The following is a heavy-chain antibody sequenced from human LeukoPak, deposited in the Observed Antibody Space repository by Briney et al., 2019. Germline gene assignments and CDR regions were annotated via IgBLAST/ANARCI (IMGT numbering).Heavy chain of an antibody. CDR3: AKDLTSRNYYGSGSYDFDY. V-gene: IGHV3-23*01. D-gene: IGHD3-10*01. CDR2: ISGSGGST. Sequence: PGGSLRLSCAVSGFTFSSYATSWVRQAPGKGLEWVSAISGSGGSTYYADSVKGRFTISRDNSKNTLYLQMNSLRAEDTAVYYCAKDLTSRNYYGSGSYDFDYWGQGTLVTVSS. J-gene: IGHJ4*02. CDR1: GFTFSSYA.